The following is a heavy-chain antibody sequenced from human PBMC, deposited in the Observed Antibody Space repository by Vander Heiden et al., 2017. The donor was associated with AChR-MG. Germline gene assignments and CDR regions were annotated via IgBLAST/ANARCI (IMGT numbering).Heavy chain of an antibody. CDR1: GFTFSSDG. J-gene: IGHJ5*02. CDR2: IWYDGSNK. Sequence: QVQLVESGGGVVQPGRSLRRSCAASGFTFSSDGMHWVRQAPGKGLEWVAVIWYDGSNKYYADSVKGRFTISRDNSKNTLYLQMNSLRAEDTAVYYCARGSITMVRGGKNWFDPWGQGTLVTVSS. D-gene: IGHD3-10*01. CDR3: ARGSITMVRGGKNWFDP. V-gene: IGHV3-33*01.